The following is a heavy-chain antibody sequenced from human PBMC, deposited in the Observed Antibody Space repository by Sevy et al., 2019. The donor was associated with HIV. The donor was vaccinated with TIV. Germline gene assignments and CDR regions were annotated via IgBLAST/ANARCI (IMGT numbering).Heavy chain of an antibody. CDR3: ARASRITMLVIVRIGWYFDL. V-gene: IGHV3-53*01. D-gene: IGHD3-22*01. J-gene: IGHJ2*01. Sequence: GGSLRLSCAASGFSVTSNYMSWVRQAPGKGLEWVSVIHSDGSTFYADSVKGRFTISRDNSKNTLNLQMNSLRAEDTAVYYCARASRITMLVIVRIGWYFDLWGRGTLVTVSS. CDR2: IHSDGST. CDR1: GFSVTSNY.